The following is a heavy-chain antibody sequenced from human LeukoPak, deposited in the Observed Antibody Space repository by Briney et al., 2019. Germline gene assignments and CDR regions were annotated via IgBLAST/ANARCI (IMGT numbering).Heavy chain of an antibody. J-gene: IGHJ6*02. Sequence: PGGSLRLSCAASGFTFDDYSMHWVRQAPGKGLEWVAGISWHSRSIGYADSVKGRFTISRDNAKKSVSLQMNSLRTEDTALYYCTKDLSSQWFTDIRHYGMNVWGQGTTVAVSS. V-gene: IGHV3-9*01. D-gene: IGHD3-22*01. CDR2: ISWHSRSI. CDR1: GFTFDDYS. CDR3: TKDLSSQWFTDIRHYGMNV.